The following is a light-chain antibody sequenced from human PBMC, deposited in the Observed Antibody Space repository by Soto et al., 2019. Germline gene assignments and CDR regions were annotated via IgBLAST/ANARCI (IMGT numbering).Light chain of an antibody. J-gene: IGKJ1*01. Sequence: EIVLTQSPATLSLSPVGRATLSCRASQSVSTFLAWYQLKPGQAPRLLIYDASNRASGIPARFSGSGSGTDFTLTISSLEPEDFALYYCQQRSSRPRTFGQGTKVDI. CDR3: QQRSSRPRT. CDR1: QSVSTF. V-gene: IGKV3-11*01. CDR2: DAS.